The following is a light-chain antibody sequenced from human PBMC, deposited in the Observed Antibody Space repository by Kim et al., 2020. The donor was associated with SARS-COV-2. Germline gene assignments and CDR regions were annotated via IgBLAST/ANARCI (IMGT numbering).Light chain of an antibody. J-gene: IGKJ1*01. CDR3: QKYDSAPRT. CDR2: ATS. CDR1: SSISNY. V-gene: IGKV1-27*01. Sequence: APGGDSAPTSGRSSSSISNYLAWYQQRPGMLPSLLIYATSTRQTGIPARFSGSGSGTDFSLTISSLQPEDVAVYYCQKYDSAPRTFGPGTKVDIK.